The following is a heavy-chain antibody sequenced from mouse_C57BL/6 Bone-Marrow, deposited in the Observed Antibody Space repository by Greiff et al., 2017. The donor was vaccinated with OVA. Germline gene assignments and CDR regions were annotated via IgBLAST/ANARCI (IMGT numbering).Heavy chain of an antibody. D-gene: IGHD1-1*01. J-gene: IGHJ1*03. CDR3: ARSGIATIVATDWYFDV. V-gene: IGHV1-54*01. Sequence: QVQLQQSGAELVRPGTSVKVSCKASGYAFTNYLIEWVKQRPGPGLEWIGVINPGSGGTNYNEKFKGKATLTADKSSSTDYIQLSSLTSEDAAVYFCARSGIATIVATDWYFDVWGTGTTVTVSS. CDR1: GYAFTNYL. CDR2: INPGSGGT.